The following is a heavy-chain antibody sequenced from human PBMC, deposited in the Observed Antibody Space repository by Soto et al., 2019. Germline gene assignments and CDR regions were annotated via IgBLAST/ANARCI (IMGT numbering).Heavy chain of an antibody. Sequence: ASVKVSCKASGYTFTSYGISWVRQAPGQGLEWMGWISAYNGNTNYAQKLQGRVTMTTDTSTSTAYMELRSLRSDDTAVYYCARNRPVVTKNWFDPWGQGTLVTVSS. J-gene: IGHJ5*02. CDR2: ISAYNGNT. D-gene: IGHD3-22*01. CDR1: GYTFTSYG. CDR3: ARNRPVVTKNWFDP. V-gene: IGHV1-18*04.